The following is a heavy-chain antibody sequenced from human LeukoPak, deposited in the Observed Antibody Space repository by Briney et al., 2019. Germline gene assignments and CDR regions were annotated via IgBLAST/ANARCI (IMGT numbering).Heavy chain of an antibody. D-gene: IGHD2-15*01. CDR2: IYYSGST. V-gene: IGHV4-39*01. CDR3: ARRPTCSGGSCYSGFDY. Sequence: SETLSLTCTVSGGSISSSSYYWGWIRQPPGKGLEWIGRIYYSGSTYYNPSLKSRVTISVDTSKNQFSLKLSSVTAADTAVYYCARRPTCSGGSCYSGFDYWGQGTLVTVSS. J-gene: IGHJ4*02. CDR1: GGSISSSSYY.